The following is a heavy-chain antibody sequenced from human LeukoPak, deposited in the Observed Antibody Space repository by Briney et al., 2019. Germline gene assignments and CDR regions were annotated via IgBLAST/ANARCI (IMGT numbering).Heavy chain of an antibody. CDR2: INHSGSS. V-gene: IGHV4-34*01. J-gene: IGHJ4*02. CDR3: ARSYNRVELLYY. CDR1: GGSFSGYY. Sequence: SETLSLTCAVYGGSFSGYYWTWIRQPPGKGLEWIGEINHSGSSNYNPSLKSRVTISLDTSKNQFSLRLSSVTAADTAVYYCARSYNRVELLYYWGQGSLFIVSS. D-gene: IGHD3-10*01.